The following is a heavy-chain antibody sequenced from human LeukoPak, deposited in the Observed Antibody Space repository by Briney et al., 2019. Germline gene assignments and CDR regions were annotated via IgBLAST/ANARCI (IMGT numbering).Heavy chain of an antibody. CDR3: ARSTYFGDY. Sequence: GRSLRLSCAASGFIFSSYGMHWVRQAPGKGLERVAVIWFDGSNKYYADSVKGRFTISRDNSKNMLYLQMNSLRAEDTAVFYCARSTYFGDYWGQGILVTVSS. V-gene: IGHV3-33*01. J-gene: IGHJ4*02. CDR2: IWFDGSNK. CDR1: GFIFSSYG. D-gene: IGHD2/OR15-2a*01.